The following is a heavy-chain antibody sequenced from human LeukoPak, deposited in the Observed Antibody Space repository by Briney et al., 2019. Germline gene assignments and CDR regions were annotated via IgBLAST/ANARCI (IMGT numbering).Heavy chain of an antibody. Sequence: GGSLRLSCAASGFTFRSYAMNWVRQAPGKGLEWVSVISGSGGSTYYADSVKGRFAISRDNSKNTLYLQMNSLRAGDTAVYYCARVLHKRNYDSSDYYAYWGQGTLVTVSS. CDR1: GFTFRSYA. J-gene: IGHJ4*02. CDR2: ISGSGGST. V-gene: IGHV3-23*01. D-gene: IGHD3-22*01. CDR3: ARVLHKRNYDSSDYYAY.